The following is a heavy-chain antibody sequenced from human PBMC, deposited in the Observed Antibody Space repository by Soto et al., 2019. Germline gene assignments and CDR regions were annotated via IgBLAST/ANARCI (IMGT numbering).Heavy chain of an antibody. Sequence: QVQLQESGPGLVKPSDTLSLTCAVSGYSISSSNWWGWIRQPPGKGLEWIGYIYYSGSTYYNPSLKSRVTMSVDTSKNQVSLKLSSVPAVDTAVYYCARTKGRVSWINYFDYWGQGTLVTVSS. CDR2: IYYSGST. V-gene: IGHV4-28*01. CDR1: GYSISSSNW. D-gene: IGHD6-13*01. CDR3: ARTKGRVSWINYFDY. J-gene: IGHJ4*02.